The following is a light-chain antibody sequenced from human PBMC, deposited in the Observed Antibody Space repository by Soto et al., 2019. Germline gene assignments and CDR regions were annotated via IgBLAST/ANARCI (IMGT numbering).Light chain of an antibody. Sequence: DIQMTQSPSSVSASVGDRVTITCRASQGISSWLSWYQQKPGKAPKLLIYDASSLESGVPSRFSGSGSGTEFTLTISSLKHDDFATYYCQQYNSYSRTFGQGTKVDIK. CDR1: QGISSW. V-gene: IGKV1-5*01. CDR3: QQYNSYSRT. CDR2: DAS. J-gene: IGKJ1*01.